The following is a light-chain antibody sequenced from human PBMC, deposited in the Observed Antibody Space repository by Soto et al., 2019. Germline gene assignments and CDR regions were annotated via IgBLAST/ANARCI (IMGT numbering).Light chain of an antibody. Sequence: QSVLTQPPSVSGTPGLRVNISCSGGIYNIGKDTVNWYQQLPGTAPKLLMFNDDKRPSGVPDRFSGSRSGTSASLAISGLQSDDAAVYFCSTWDDSLNGWVFGGGTKLTV. CDR2: NDD. CDR3: STWDDSLNGWV. J-gene: IGLJ3*02. V-gene: IGLV1-44*01. CDR1: IYNIGKDT.